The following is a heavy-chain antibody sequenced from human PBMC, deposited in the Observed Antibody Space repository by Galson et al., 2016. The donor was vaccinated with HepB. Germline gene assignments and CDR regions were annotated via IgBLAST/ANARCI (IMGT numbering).Heavy chain of an antibody. CDR3: ATGGWMAASHF. D-gene: IGHD5-24*01. Sequence: SLRLSCAASGFSFTSYWMSWVRQAPGKGLEWVANINQDGSEIYYVDSMKGRFTISRDNAKNSLYLQMDSLRAEDTAVYYCATGGWMAASHFWGQGTVVTVSS. J-gene: IGHJ3*01. CDR1: GFSFTSYW. CDR2: INQDGSEI. V-gene: IGHV3-7*01.